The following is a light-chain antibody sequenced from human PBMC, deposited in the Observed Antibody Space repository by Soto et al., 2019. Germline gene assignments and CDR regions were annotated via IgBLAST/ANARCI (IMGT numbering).Light chain of an antibody. J-gene: IGKJ1*01. V-gene: IGKV1-5*03. CDR2: EAS. CDR1: QTVSSW. Sequence: DIQMTKSPSSLSASVGGRGTIPSRASQTVSSWLAWYQQKPGKAPRLLIYEASTVTSGVPARFSGSGSGTEFTLTISSLQPDDFAIYYCQHYNNYSAAFGQGTKVDI. CDR3: QHYNNYSAA.